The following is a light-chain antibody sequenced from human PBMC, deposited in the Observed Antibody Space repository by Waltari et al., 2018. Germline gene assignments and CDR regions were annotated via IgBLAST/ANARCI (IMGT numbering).Light chain of an antibody. Sequence: DIQMTQSPSTLSASVGDRVTIPCRASQTINTWLAWYQQKPGKAPQLLIQRASVLQSGVPSRFIGSGSGTDFTLTISSLQADDFATYYCQQYETYSPYTFGQGTKLEIK. V-gene: IGKV1-5*03. CDR1: QTINTW. CDR3: QQYETYSPYT. J-gene: IGKJ2*01. CDR2: RAS.